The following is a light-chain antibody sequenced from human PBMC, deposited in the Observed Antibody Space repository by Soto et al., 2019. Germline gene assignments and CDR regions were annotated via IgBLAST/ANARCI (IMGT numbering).Light chain of an antibody. Sequence: QSALAQPRSVSGSPGQSVTISCTGTSSDVGGYNYVSWYQHHPGKAPKFMIYDVNKRPSGVPDRLSGSKSGDTASLTISGLQAEDEADYYCCSYAGSYTYVFGTGTKVTVL. J-gene: IGLJ1*01. CDR2: DVN. CDR3: CSYAGSYTYV. CDR1: SSDVGGYNY. V-gene: IGLV2-11*01.